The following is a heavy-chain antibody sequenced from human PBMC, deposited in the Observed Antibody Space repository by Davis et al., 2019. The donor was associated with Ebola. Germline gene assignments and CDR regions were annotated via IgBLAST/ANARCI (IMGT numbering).Heavy chain of an antibody. Sequence: SLNTSCAAPGFTSNHYNMYWVRQAPGKRLEWVAVIRYDGVTKSYPDSVKGRFIISRDNSKNMLYLQMNSVRAEDTAVYYSARVRWGYWGQGTLVTVSS. CDR2: IRYDGVTK. V-gene: IGHV3-33*08. D-gene: IGHD5-24*01. CDR3: ARVRWGY. J-gene: IGHJ4*02. CDR1: GFTSNHYN.